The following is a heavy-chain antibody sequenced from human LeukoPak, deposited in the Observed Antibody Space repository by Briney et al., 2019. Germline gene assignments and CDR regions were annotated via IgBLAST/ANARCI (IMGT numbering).Heavy chain of an antibody. Sequence: ASVKVSCKASGYTFTGYYMHWVRQAPGQGLEWMGWINPNSGGTNYAQKFQGRVTMTRDTSISTAYMELSRLRSDDTAVYYCAREGGGYCSSTSCYDYWGQGTLVTVSS. CDR3: AREGGGYCSSTSCYDY. V-gene: IGHV1-2*02. J-gene: IGHJ4*02. CDR2: INPNSGGT. CDR1: GYTFTGYY. D-gene: IGHD2-2*01.